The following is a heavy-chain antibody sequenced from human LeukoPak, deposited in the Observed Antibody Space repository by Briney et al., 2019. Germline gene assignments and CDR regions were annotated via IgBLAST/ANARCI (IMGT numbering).Heavy chain of an antibody. CDR3: ATDPLGAGYMDV. CDR1: GFTFSDRY. V-gene: IGHV3-11*04. J-gene: IGHJ6*03. Sequence: KTGGSLRLSCAASGFTFSDRYMTWIRQAPGKGLEWVSYISSNGSTIYHADSVKGRFTISRDNAKNSLFLQMNSLRAEDTAVYYCATDPLGAGYMDVWGEGTTVTVSS. CDR2: ISSNGSTI.